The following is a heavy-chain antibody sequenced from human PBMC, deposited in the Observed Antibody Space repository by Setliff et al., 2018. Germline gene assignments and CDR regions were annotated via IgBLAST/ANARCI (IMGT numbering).Heavy chain of an antibody. V-gene: IGHV3-21*01. CDR3: ARLSGELEYDWFDP. Sequence: GESLTISCAASGFTFSSYSMNWVRQAPGKGLEWVSSISSSSSYIYYADSVKGRFTISRDNAKNSLYLQMNSLRAEDTAVYYCARLSGELEYDWFDPWGQGTLVTVSS. D-gene: IGHD1-1*01. CDR1: GFTFSSYS. CDR2: ISSSSSYI. J-gene: IGHJ5*02.